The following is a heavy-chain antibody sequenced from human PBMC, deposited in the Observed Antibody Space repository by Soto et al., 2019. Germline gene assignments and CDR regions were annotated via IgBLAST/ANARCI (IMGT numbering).Heavy chain of an antibody. Sequence: GGSLRLSCAASGFTFTSHALSWVRQAPGRGLERVAAISGGGDRTEFADSVKGRFVISRDNSQNTIYLQLNSLRVEDTAVYYCAKSGRCYLGDYFDYWGQGTLVTVSS. CDR1: GFTFTSHA. CDR3: AKSGRCYLGDYFDY. D-gene: IGHD2-2*01. CDR2: ISGGGDRT. V-gene: IGHV3-23*01. J-gene: IGHJ4*02.